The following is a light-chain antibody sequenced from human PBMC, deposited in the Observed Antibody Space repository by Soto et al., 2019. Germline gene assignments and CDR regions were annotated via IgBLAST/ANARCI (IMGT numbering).Light chain of an antibody. CDR2: GAS. J-gene: IGKJ5*01. CDR1: QPVNNN. Sequence: IVMRQSPATLSVSPGDRVTLSCRSSQPVNNNLAWYQHKPGQAPRLLIYGASTRATGISARFSGGGSGTEFTLTISSLQSEDFALYFCQQYEKWPPSITFGQGTRLEIK. CDR3: QQYEKWPPSIT. V-gene: IGKV3-15*01.